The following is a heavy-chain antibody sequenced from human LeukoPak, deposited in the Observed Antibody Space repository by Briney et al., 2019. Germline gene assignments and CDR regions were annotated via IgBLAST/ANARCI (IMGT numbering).Heavy chain of an antibody. D-gene: IGHD5-18*01. CDR1: GGSISSYY. CDR3: ARDTAIQQNYYYYYMDV. V-gene: IGHV4-4*07. CDR2: SFTSGTT. Sequence: SETLSLTCPVSGGSISSYYWSWIRQPAGKGLEWIGRSFTSGTTTYHPSLKSRATISVDKSKNHFSLKLSSVTAADTAVYYCARDTAIQQNYYYYYMDVWGKGTTVTVSS. J-gene: IGHJ6*03.